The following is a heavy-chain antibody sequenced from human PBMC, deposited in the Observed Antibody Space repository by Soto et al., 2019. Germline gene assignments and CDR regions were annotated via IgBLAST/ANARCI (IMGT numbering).Heavy chain of an antibody. Sequence: QVQLVESVAGVVQHGRALRLSCAASGFSVSSYVMHWVRQAPGKGLVWVAVISYDGSNKYYADSVKSRFTISRDTSKNTLYLQMNSLRAEDTVVFYCVKDRGTEAYGMEVWGQRTTVTVSS. CDR1: GFSVSSYV. CDR3: VKDRGTEAYGMEV. D-gene: IGHD3-10*01. J-gene: IGHJ6*02. CDR2: ISYDGSNK. V-gene: IGHV3-30*18.